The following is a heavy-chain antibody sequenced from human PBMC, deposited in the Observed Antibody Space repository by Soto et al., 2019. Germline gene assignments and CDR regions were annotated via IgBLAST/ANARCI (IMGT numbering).Heavy chain of an antibody. CDR2: ISSSSYI. CDR1: GFTFSSYS. V-gene: IGHV3-21*01. D-gene: IGHD2-15*01. CDR3: ARDHKYCSGGSCYVDY. J-gene: IGHJ4*02. Sequence: GSLRLSCAASGFTFSSYSMNWVRQAPGKGLEWVSSISSSSYIYYADSVKGRFTISRDNAKNSLYLQMNSLGAEDTAVYYCARDHKYCSGGSCYVDYWGQGTLVTVSS.